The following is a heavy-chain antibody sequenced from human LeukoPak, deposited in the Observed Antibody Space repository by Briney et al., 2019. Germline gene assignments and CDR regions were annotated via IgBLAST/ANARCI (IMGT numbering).Heavy chain of an antibody. CDR1: GGTFSSYA. CDR2: IIPIFGTA. V-gene: IGHV1-69*13. J-gene: IGHJ4*02. D-gene: IGHD3-9*01. Sequence: SVTVSCKASGGTFSSYAISWVRQAPGQGLEWMGGIIPIFGTANYAQKFQGRVTITADESTSTAYMELSSLRSEDTAVYYCARGFPSDFDWLSVYWGQGTLVTVSS. CDR3: ARGFPSDFDWLSVY.